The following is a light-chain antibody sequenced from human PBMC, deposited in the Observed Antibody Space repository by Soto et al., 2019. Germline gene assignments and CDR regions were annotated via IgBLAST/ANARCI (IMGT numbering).Light chain of an antibody. Sequence: QSALTQPASVSGSPGQSITISCTGTSSDVGGYNYVSWYQQHSGKAPKLMIYEVSNRPSGVSNRFSGSKSGNTASLTISGLQTEDEADYYCSSYTSSSSDVFGIGTKGTVL. CDR1: SSDVGGYNY. J-gene: IGLJ1*01. CDR2: EVS. V-gene: IGLV2-14*01. CDR3: SSYTSSSSDV.